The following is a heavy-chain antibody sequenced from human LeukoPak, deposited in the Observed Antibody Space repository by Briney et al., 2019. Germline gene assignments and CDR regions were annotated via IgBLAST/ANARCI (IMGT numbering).Heavy chain of an antibody. CDR2: ISYDGSNK. D-gene: IGHD6-13*01. J-gene: IGHJ6*02. CDR3: ARDDSQEGSSWYIIHYYYGMDV. Sequence: GGSLRLSCAASGFTFSSYAMHWVRQAPGKGLEWVAVISYDGSNKYYADSVKGRFTISRDNSKNTLYLQMNSLRAEDTAVYYCARDDSQEGSSWYIIHYYYGMDVWGQGTTVTVSS. CDR1: GFTFSSYA. V-gene: IGHV3-30-3*01.